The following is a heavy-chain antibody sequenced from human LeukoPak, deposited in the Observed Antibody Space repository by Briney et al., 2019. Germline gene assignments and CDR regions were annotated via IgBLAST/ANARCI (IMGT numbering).Heavy chain of an antibody. V-gene: IGHV3-20*04. J-gene: IGHJ4*02. CDR3: ARAPAGQWLDVPLVN. Sequence: GGSLKLSCAASGFIFGDYAMSCVRQAPGKGLEWISGINWIASNIGYADSVKGRFTISRDDAETSLYLQMNSLRAEDTAVYYCARAPAGQWLDVPLVNWGQGILVTVSS. D-gene: IGHD6-19*01. CDR2: INWIASNI. CDR1: GFIFGDYA.